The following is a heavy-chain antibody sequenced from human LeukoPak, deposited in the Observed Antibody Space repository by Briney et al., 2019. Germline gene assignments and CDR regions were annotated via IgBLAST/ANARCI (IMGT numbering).Heavy chain of an antibody. J-gene: IGHJ6*03. V-gene: IGHV1-46*01. CDR3: AREQRGGLGGNLGGLFASYYTYYYMDV. D-gene: IGHD4-23*01. CDR1: GYTFTKYY. CDR2: INPTDGAT. Sequence: ASVKVSCKASGYTFTKYYIHWVRQAPGQGLEWMGMINPTDGATTYAQRFQGRVTMTRDMSTTTVYMDLRSLRSEDTAVFFCAREQRGGLGGNLGGLFASYYTYYYMDVWGRGTTVTV.